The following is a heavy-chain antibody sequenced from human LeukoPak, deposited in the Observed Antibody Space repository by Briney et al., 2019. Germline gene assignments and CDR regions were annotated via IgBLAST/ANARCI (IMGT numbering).Heavy chain of an antibody. CDR1: GGSISSYY. V-gene: IGHV4-4*07. CDR2: IYTSGST. D-gene: IGHD5-12*01. Sequence: SETLSLTCTVSGGSISSYYWSWIRQPAGKGLEWIGRIYTSGSTNYNPSLKSRVTISVDTSKNQFSLKLSSVTAADTAVYYCARGRNLGIVATSKYFDYWGQGTLVTVSS. CDR3: ARGRNLGIVATSKYFDY. J-gene: IGHJ4*02.